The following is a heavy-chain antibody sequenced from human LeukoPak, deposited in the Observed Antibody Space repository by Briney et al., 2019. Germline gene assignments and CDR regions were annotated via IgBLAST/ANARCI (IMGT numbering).Heavy chain of an antibody. J-gene: IGHJ5*02. V-gene: IGHV4-34*01. D-gene: IGHD4-17*01. CDR2: INHSGST. CDR1: GGSFSDYY. Sequence: SETLSLTCAVYGGSFSDYYWSWIRQPPGKGLEWIGEINHSGSTNYNPSLKSRVTISVDTSKNQFSLKLSSVTAADTAVYYCARGDYGEASWFDPWGQGTLVTVSS. CDR3: ARGDYGEASWFDP.